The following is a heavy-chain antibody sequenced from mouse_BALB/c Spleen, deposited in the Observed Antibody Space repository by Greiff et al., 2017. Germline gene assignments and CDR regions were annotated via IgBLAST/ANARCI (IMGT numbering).Heavy chain of an antibody. CDR1: GYSITSGYY. J-gene: IGHJ3*01. V-gene: IGHV3-6*02. CDR3: ARGPFITTVAPFAY. Sequence: EVKLQESGPGLVKPSQSLSLTCSVTGYSITSGYYWNWIRQFPGNKLEWMGYISYDGSNNYNPSLKNRISITRDTSKNQFFLKLNSVTTEDTATYYCARGPFITTVAPFAYWGQGTLVTVSA. CDR2: ISYDGSN. D-gene: IGHD1-1*01.